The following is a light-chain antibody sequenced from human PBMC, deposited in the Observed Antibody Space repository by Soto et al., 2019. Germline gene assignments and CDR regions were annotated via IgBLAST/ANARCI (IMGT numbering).Light chain of an antibody. V-gene: IGKV1-39*01. CDR3: QQSYSVPLT. Sequence: EIQMTQSPSSLSASVGDRVTITCRASQTISTYLNWYQHKAGKAPKLLIYAASTLQSGVPSRFSGSGSGTNFSLTISSLQPEDFARYYCQQSYSVPLTFGPGTKVDNK. J-gene: IGKJ3*01. CDR2: AAS. CDR1: QTISTY.